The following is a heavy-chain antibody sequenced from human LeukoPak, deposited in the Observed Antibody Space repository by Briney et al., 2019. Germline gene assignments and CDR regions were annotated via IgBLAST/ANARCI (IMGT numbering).Heavy chain of an antibody. J-gene: IGHJ3*02. CDR2: INASSTYI. CDR3: ARGRWYCSGGTCYPDAFDI. CDR1: GFTFSNYN. Sequence: GGSLRLSCEASGFTFSNYNIHWLRQAPGKGLEWVSSINASSTYIYYADTVKGRFTISRDNAKNSLFLQMNSLRAEDTAVYYCARGRWYCSGGTCYPDAFDIWRQGTMVTVSS. V-gene: IGHV3-21*01. D-gene: IGHD2-15*01.